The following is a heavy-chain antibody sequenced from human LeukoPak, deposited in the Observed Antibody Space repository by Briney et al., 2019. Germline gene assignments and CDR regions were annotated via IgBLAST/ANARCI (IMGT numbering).Heavy chain of an antibody. V-gene: IGHV3-21*01. CDR3: ARSSTSLTGWFDP. CDR1: GFTFSNYA. D-gene: IGHD2-2*01. CDR2: ISTSGGTI. J-gene: IGHJ5*02. Sequence: PGGSLRLSCAASGFTFSNYAMTWVRQAPGRGLEWVSTISTSGGTIYYADSVKGRFTISRDNAKNSLYLQMNSLRAEDTAVYYCARSSTSLTGWFDPWGQGTLVTVSS.